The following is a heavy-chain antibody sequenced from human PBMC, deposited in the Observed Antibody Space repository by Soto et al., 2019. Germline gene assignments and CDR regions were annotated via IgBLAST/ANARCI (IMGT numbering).Heavy chain of an antibody. D-gene: IGHD4-17*01. CDR1: GFTFSSYA. V-gene: IGHV3-30-3*01. J-gene: IGHJ4*02. CDR3: ARDVEGRVTTEHNY. Sequence: QVQLVESGGGVVQPGRSLRLSCAASGFTFSSYAMHWVRQAPGKGLEWVAVISYDGSNKYYADSVKGRFTISRDNSKNTLYLQMNSLRAEDTAVYYCARDVEGRVTTEHNYWGQGTLVTVSS. CDR2: ISYDGSNK.